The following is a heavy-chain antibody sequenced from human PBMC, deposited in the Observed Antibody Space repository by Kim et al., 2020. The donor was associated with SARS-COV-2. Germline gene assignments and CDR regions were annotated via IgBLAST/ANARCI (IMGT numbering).Heavy chain of an antibody. D-gene: IGHD6-13*01. J-gene: IGHJ5*02. V-gene: IGHV4-39*07. Sequence: NPSLRSRVTISVATSKNQFSLKLSSVTAADTAVYYCARGLAAGNKNWFDPWGQGTLVTVSS. CDR3: ARGLAAGNKNWFDP.